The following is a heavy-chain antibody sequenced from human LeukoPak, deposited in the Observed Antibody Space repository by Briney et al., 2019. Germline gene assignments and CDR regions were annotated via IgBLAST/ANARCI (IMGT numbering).Heavy chain of an antibody. CDR2: IIPILGIT. CDR3: VSDHGMDV. J-gene: IGHJ6*02. Sequence: SVKVSCKASGGTFNNYGLNWVRQAPGQRLEWVGRIIPILGITNFAQKFHARLTITADKSTNTAYMELSSLRSDDTAVFYCVSDHGMDVWGQGTKVTVSS. CDR1: GGTFNNYG. V-gene: IGHV1-69*10.